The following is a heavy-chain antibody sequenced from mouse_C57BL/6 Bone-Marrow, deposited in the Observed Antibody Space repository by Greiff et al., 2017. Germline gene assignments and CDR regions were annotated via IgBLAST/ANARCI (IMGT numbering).Heavy chain of an antibody. V-gene: IGHV1-55*01. CDR3: HTVVAGNDY. J-gene: IGHJ2*01. CDR2: IYPGSGST. Sequence: QVQLQQPGAELVKPGASVKMSCKASGYTFTSYWITWVKQRPGQGLEWIGDIYPGSGSTNYNEKFKGKATLTADKSSSTAYMELRSLTSEDSAVYFCHTVVAGNDYWGQGTTLTVSS. CDR1: GYTFTSYW. D-gene: IGHD1-1*01.